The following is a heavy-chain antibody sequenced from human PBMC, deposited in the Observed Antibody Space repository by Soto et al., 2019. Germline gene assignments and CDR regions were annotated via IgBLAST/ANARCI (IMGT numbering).Heavy chain of an antibody. D-gene: IGHD5-12*01. Sequence: PGGSLRLSCTASGFTFGDYAMSWFRQAPGKGLEWVGFIRSKAYGGTTEYAASVKGRFTISRDDSKSIAYLQMNSLKTEDTAVYYCTRDPSEEMATIPFDYWGQGTLVTVSS. CDR1: GFTFGDYA. CDR3: TRDPSEEMATIPFDY. CDR2: IRSKAYGGTT. J-gene: IGHJ4*02. V-gene: IGHV3-49*03.